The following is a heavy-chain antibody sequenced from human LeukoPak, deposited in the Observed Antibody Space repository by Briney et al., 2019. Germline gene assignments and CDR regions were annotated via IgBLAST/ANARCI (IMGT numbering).Heavy chain of an antibody. Sequence: GGSLRLSCAASGFTFSSYAMSWVRQAPGKGLEWVSAISGSGGSTYYAASVKGRFTISRDNSKNTLYLQLNSLRAEDTAVYYCAKAPRYYDILTGYYSRLDYFDYWGQGTLVTVSS. CDR3: AKAPRYYDILTGYYSRLDYFDY. D-gene: IGHD3-9*01. V-gene: IGHV3-23*01. CDR2: ISGSGGST. CDR1: GFTFSSYA. J-gene: IGHJ4*02.